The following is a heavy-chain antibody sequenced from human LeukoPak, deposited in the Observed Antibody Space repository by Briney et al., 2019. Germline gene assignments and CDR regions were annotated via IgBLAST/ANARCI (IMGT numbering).Heavy chain of an antibody. CDR3: AKDPGNWGYYFDY. CDR1: GFTFSNYA. D-gene: IGHD7-27*01. J-gene: IGHJ4*02. CDR2: ISGGGYST. Sequence: GGSLRLSCAASGFTFSNYAMSWVRQAPGKGLEWVSAISGGGYSTYYADSVKGRFTISRDNSKTTLYLQMNSLRAEDTAVYYCAKDPGNWGYYFDYWSQGTLVTVSS. V-gene: IGHV3-23*01.